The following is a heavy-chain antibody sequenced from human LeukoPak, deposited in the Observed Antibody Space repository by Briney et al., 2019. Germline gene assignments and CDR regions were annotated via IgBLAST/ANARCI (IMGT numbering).Heavy chain of an antibody. J-gene: IGHJ4*02. CDR3: ARGSLNTAMVFDY. CDR1: GYTLTELS. Sequence: GASVKVSCKVSGYTLTELSMHWVRQARGKGREWMGGFDPEDGETIYAQKFQGRVTMTEDTSTDTAYMELSSLRSEDTAVYYCARGSLNTAMVFDYWGQGTLVTVSS. V-gene: IGHV1-24*01. CDR2: FDPEDGET. D-gene: IGHD5-18*01.